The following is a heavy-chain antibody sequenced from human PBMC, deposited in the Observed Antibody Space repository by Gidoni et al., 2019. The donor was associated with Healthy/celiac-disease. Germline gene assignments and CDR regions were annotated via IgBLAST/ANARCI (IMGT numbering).Heavy chain of an antibody. Sequence: QLQLQESGPGLVKPSETLSLTCTVSGGSISSSSYYWGWIRQPPGKGLEWIGSIYYSGSTYYNPSLKSRVTISVDTSKNQFSLKLSSVTAADTAVYYCARLSASGGGHDYWGQGTLVTVSS. CDR2: IYYSGST. V-gene: IGHV4-39*01. CDR3: ARLSASGGGHDY. D-gene: IGHD5-12*01. CDR1: GGSISSSSYY. J-gene: IGHJ4*02.